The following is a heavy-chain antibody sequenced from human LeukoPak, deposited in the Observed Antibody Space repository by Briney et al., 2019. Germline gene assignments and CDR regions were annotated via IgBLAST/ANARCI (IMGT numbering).Heavy chain of an antibody. J-gene: IGHJ4*02. CDR2: IKQDGSEK. Sequence: GGSLRLSCAASGFTFSSYWMSWVRQAPGKGLEWVANIKQDGSEKYYVDSVKGRFTISRDNAKNSLNLQMNSLRAEDTAVYYCARGGIAVAGMGDYWGQGTLVTVSS. D-gene: IGHD6-19*01. V-gene: IGHV3-7*01. CDR3: ARGGIAVAGMGDY. CDR1: GFTFSSYW.